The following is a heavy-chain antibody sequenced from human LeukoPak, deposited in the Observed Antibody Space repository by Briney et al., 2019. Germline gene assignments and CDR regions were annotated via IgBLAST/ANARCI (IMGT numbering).Heavy chain of an antibody. CDR3: ARGRTENTMIVVETYYFDY. D-gene: IGHD3-22*01. Sequence: SETLSLTCAVYGGSFSGYYWSWIRQPPGKGLEWIGEINHSGSTNYNPSLKSRVTISVDTSKNQFSLKLSSVAAADTAVYYCARGRTENTMIVVETYYFDYWGQGTLVTVSS. CDR1: GGSFSGYY. J-gene: IGHJ4*02. V-gene: IGHV4-34*01. CDR2: INHSGST.